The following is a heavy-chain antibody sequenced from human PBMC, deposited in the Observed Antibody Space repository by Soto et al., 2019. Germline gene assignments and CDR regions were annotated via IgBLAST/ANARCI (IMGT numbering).Heavy chain of an antibody. CDR1: GGSSSSGGYS. V-gene: IGHV4-30-2*01. CDR3: ARAMTTVTTIDY. CDR2: IYHSGST. D-gene: IGHD4-17*01. J-gene: IGHJ4*02. Sequence: SETLSLTCAVSGGSSSSGGYSWSWIRQPPGKGLEWIGYIYHSGSTYYNPSLKSRATISVDRSKNQFSLKLSSVTAADTAVYYCARAMTTVTTIDYWGQGTLVTVS.